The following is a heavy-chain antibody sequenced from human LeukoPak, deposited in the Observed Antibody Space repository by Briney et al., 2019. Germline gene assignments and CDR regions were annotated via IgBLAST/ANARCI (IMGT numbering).Heavy chain of an antibody. CDR1: GFTFSSYA. CDR2: ISGSGGST. J-gene: IGHJ4*02. CDR3: AKVKETYYDFWSGYYNFDY. V-gene: IGHV3-23*01. Sequence: TGGSLRLSCAASGFTFSSYAMSWVRQAPGKGLEWVSAISGSGGSTYYADSVKDRFTISRDNSKNTLYLQMNSLRAEDTAVYYCAKVKETYYDFWSGYYNFDYWGQGTLVTVSS. D-gene: IGHD3-3*01.